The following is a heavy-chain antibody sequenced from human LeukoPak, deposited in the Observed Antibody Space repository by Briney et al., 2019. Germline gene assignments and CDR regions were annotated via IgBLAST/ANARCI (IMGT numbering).Heavy chain of an antibody. V-gene: IGHV3-23*01. D-gene: IGHD5-24*01. J-gene: IGHJ4*02. Sequence: GGSLRLSCAASGFTFSSYAMNWVRQAPGKGLEWVSSISGGSNNINYAGSVKGRSTTSRDNSENTMYLQMNSLRAEDTAVYYCARGDGYNFFDYWGQGTLVTVSS. CDR2: ISGGSNNI. CDR3: ARGDGYNFFDY. CDR1: GFTFSSYA.